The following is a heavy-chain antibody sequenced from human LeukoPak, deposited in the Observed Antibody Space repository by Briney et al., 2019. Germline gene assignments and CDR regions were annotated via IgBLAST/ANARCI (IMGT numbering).Heavy chain of an antibody. J-gene: IGHJ5*02. CDR1: GGSISDYY. V-gene: IGHV4-59*08. Sequence: PSETLSLTCIVPGGSISDYYWSWIRQPPGKGLEWVGYIQSSGSANYKPALKSRVTISVDTSKNQCSLKVSSVTAADTAKYCCARNSYYYQTHDAWGEGTLVTVSS. CDR2: IQSSGSA. CDR3: ARNSYYYQTHDA. D-gene: IGHD3-10*01.